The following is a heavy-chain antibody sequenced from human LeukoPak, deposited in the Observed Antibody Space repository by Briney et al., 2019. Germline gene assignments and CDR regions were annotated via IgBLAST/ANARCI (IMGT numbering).Heavy chain of an antibody. Sequence: QPGGSLRLSCAASGFTFSSYAMSWVRQAPGKGLEWVSTVSGSGGFTYYADSVKGRFTISRDNSKNTLYLQMNSLRAEDTAIYYCAKDRTTVKTWFDSWGQGTLVTVSS. V-gene: IGHV3-23*01. J-gene: IGHJ5*01. CDR1: GFTFSSYA. CDR3: AKDRTTVKTWFDS. D-gene: IGHD4-11*01. CDR2: VSGSGGFT.